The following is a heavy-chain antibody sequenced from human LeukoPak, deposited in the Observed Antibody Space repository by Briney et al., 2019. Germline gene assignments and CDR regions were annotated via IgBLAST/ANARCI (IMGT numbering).Heavy chain of an antibody. CDR2: IYSGGST. CDR1: GFTVSSNY. V-gene: IGHV3-53*01. Sequence: GGSLRLSCAASGFTVSSNYMSWVRQAPGKGLEWVSVIYSGGSTYYADSVKGRFTISRDNSKNTLYLQMNSLRVEDTAVYYCARLSKSYSIFDYWGQGTLVTVSS. J-gene: IGHJ4*02. CDR3: ARLSKSYSIFDY. D-gene: IGHD1-26*01.